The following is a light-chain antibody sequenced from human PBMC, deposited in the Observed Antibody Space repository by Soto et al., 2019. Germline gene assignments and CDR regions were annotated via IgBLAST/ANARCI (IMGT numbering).Light chain of an antibody. J-gene: IGLJ1*01. CDR1: SSDVGGYNY. V-gene: IGLV2-14*01. CDR2: EVT. Sequence: QSALTQPASVPGSPGQSITISCTGTSSDVGGYNYVSWYQHHPGTAPKLIIYEVTNRPSGISNRFSGCKTGNTASLTISGLQAEDEGDYYCSSYRSSNNIVFGTGTKVTVL. CDR3: SSYRSSNNIV.